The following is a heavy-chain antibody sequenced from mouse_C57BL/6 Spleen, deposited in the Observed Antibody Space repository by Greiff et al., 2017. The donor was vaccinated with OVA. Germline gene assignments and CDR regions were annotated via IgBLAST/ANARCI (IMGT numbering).Heavy chain of an antibody. D-gene: IGHD1-1*01. J-gene: IGHJ2*01. Sequence: VQLQQSGPELVKPGASVKISCKASGYAFSSSWMNWVKQRPGKGLEWIGRIYPGDGDTNYNGKFKGKATLTADKSSSTAYMQLSSLTSEDSAVYFCARGVVAHFDYWGQGTTLTVSS. CDR2: IYPGDGDT. CDR3: ARGVVAHFDY. V-gene: IGHV1-82*01. CDR1: GYAFSSSW.